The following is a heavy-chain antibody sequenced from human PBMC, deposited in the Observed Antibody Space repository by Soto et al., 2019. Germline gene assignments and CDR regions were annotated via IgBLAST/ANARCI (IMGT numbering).Heavy chain of an antibody. J-gene: IGHJ5*02. V-gene: IGHV4-39*01. CDR3: ARLQCISPNCVPLDP. CDR2: IYYSGST. Sequence: QLQLQESGPGLVKPSETLSLTCTVSGGSISSTGYYWGWIRQPPGKGLEWIGSIYYSGSTSYNPSLQSRVPMSVDTSKNPSSLKVSSVTAADTAVYYCARLQCISPNCVPLDPWGQGTLVTVSS. D-gene: IGHD3-3*02. CDR1: GGSISSTGYY.